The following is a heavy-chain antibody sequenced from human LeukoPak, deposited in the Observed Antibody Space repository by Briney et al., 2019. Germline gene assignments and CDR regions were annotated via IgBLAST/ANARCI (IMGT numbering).Heavy chain of an antibody. Sequence: GGSLRLSCAASGFTFSGLAMSWVRRTPGKGLEWVSGINGSGDNTLYADSVKGRFTISRDNSKNTLCLEMNSLRAEDTAIYYCAKMKGHPLPKYYMDVWGQGTTVTVSS. CDR1: GFTFSGLA. V-gene: IGHV3-23*01. J-gene: IGHJ6*01. CDR2: INGSGDNT. D-gene: IGHD1-26*01. CDR3: AKMKGHPLPKYYMDV.